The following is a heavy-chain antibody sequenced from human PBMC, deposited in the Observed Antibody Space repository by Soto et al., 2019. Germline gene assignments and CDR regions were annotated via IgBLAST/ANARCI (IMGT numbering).Heavy chain of an antibody. D-gene: IGHD6-19*01. CDR2: INHSGST. V-gene: IGHV4-34*01. Sequence: SETLSLTCAVYGGSFSGYYWSWIRQPPGKGLEWIGEINHSGSTNYNPSLKSRVTISVDTSKNQFSLKLSSVTAADTAVYYCARSGGIEVAGRKYYFDYWGQGTLVTVSS. J-gene: IGHJ4*02. CDR1: GGSFSGYY. CDR3: ARSGGIEVAGRKYYFDY.